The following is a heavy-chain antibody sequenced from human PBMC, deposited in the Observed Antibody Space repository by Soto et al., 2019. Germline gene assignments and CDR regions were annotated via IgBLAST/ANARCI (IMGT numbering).Heavy chain of an antibody. J-gene: IGHJ4*02. CDR3: ARVRDIVVVPAARYYFAS. D-gene: IGHD2-2*01. Sequence: QVQLVQSGAEVKKPGSSVKVSCKASGGTFSSYAISWVRQAPGQGLEWMGGIIPIFGTANYAQKFQGRVTIPADETTSTAYMELSSLRSEDTAVYYCARVRDIVVVPAARYYFASWGQGTLVTVS. CDR2: IIPIFGTA. CDR1: GGTFSSYA. V-gene: IGHV1-69*01.